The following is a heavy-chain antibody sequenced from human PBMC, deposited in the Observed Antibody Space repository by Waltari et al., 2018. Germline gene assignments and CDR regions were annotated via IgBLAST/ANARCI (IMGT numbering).Heavy chain of an antibody. Sequence: QVQLQESGPGLVKPSETLSLTCTVSGGSISSYYWSWIRQPAGKGLEWIGRIYTSGSTNANPSLKSRVTMSVDTSKNHFSLKLSSVTAADTAVYYCARDIWEDWNTWGYYYYMDVWGKGTTVTVSS. D-gene: IGHD1-1*01. CDR3: ARDIWEDWNTWGYYYYMDV. CDR2: IYTSGST. V-gene: IGHV4-4*07. CDR1: GGSISSYY. J-gene: IGHJ6*03.